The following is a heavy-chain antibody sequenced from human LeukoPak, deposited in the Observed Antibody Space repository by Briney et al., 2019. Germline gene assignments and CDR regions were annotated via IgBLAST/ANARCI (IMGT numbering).Heavy chain of an antibody. CDR1: GGSISSGDHY. Sequence: SETLSLTCTVSGGSISSGDHYWSWIRQPPGKGLEWIGYIYYSGSTYYSPSLKSRFTISVDTSKNQFSLKLSSVTAADTAVYYCARDTRDGYNYFDYWGQGTLVTVSS. V-gene: IGHV4-30-4*01. CDR3: ARDTRDGYNYFDY. D-gene: IGHD5-24*01. CDR2: IYYSGST. J-gene: IGHJ4*02.